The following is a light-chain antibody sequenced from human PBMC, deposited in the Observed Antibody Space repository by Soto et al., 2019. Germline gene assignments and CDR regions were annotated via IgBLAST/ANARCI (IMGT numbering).Light chain of an antibody. V-gene: IGKV1-39*01. CDR3: QQSYSTPHT. J-gene: IGKJ2*01. CDR2: FAS. Sequence: DIQMTQSPSSLSASVGDRVTITCRASQTIDKYLNWYQQKAGEAPKLLIFFASSLQSGVPSRFSGGGSGTDFTLTITSLQPEDFAAYYCQQSYSTPHTFGQGTKLEIK. CDR1: QTIDKY.